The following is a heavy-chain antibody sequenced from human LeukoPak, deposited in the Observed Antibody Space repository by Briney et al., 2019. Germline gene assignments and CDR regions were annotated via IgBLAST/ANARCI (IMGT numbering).Heavy chain of an antibody. CDR3: ARRYNWNDRWD. Sequence: PSETLSLTCTVSGGSISSTNYYWGWIRQPPGKGLEWIGSIYYSGSAYYNPSLKSRLTISLDTSKNQFSLRLSSVTAADTAFYYCARRYNWNDRWDWGQGTLVTVSP. V-gene: IGHV4-39*07. D-gene: IGHD1-1*01. CDR1: GGSISSTNYY. J-gene: IGHJ4*02. CDR2: IYYSGSA.